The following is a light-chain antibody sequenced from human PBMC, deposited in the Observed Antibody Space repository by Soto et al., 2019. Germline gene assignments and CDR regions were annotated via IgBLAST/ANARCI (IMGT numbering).Light chain of an antibody. CDR1: QSVGSTY. CDR3: QQYGSSGT. CDR2: GAS. J-gene: IGKJ1*01. Sequence: EVGLTQSAGTLSLSPGERATLSCRASQSVGSTYLAWYQQKPGQAPRLLIYGASNRATGIPDRFSGSGSGTDFTLAISRLEPEDFAVYYCQQYGSSGTFGQGTKVDIK. V-gene: IGKV3-20*01.